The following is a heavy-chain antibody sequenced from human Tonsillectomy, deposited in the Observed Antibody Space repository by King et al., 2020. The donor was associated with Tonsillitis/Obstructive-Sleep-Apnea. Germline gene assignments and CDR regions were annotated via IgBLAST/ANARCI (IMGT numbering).Heavy chain of an antibody. J-gene: IGHJ4*02. D-gene: IGHD4-17*01. CDR3: ARDSTVTTTDDDY. CDR1: GGSLSGYY. V-gene: IGHV4-34*01. Sequence: VQLQQWGAGLLKPSETLSLTCAVYGGSLSGYYWSWIRQPPGKGLEWIGEINHSGSTNYNPSLKSRVTISVDTSKNQFSLKLRSVTAADTAVYYCARDSTVTTTDDDYWGQGTLVTVSS. CDR2: INHSGST.